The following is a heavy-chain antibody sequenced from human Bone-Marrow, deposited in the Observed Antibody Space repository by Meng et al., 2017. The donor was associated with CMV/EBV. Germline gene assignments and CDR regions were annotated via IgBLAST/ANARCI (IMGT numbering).Heavy chain of an antibody. D-gene: IGHD1-26*01. CDR2: ISSDGSNR. J-gene: IGHJ6*02. CDR1: AFKFSSYK. CDR3: ARVNGGVGATWSLYYYYGMDV. Sequence: GESLKISCAASAFKFSSYKMHWVRQAPGKGLQWVAVISSDGSNRNYADSVKGRFTISRDDSKNSLYLQMNSLRAEDTAVYYCARVNGGVGATWSLYYYYGMDVWGQGTTVTVSS. V-gene: IGHV3-30-3*01.